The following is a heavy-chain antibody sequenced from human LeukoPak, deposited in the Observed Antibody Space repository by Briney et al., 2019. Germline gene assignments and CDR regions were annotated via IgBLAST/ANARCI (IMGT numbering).Heavy chain of an antibody. CDR1: GFTFSSYA. Sequence: GGSLRLSCAASGFTFSSYAVHWVRQAPGKGLEWVAVISYDGSNKYYADSVKGRFTISRDNSKNTLYLQMNSLRAEDTAVYYCARDPTKLYYYDSSGSFDYWGQGTLVTVSS. J-gene: IGHJ4*02. D-gene: IGHD3-22*01. CDR2: ISYDGSNK. CDR3: ARDPTKLYYYDSSGSFDY. V-gene: IGHV3-30-3*01.